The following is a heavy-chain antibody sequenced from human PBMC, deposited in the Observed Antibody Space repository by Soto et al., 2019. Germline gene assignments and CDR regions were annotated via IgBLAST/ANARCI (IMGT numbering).Heavy chain of an antibody. V-gene: IGHV4-30-2*06. Sequence: PSETLSLTCSASGVRISYGGYSWSWSRQSPGKGLEWLGYISHVETTYYNPSFQSRLSLSIDRTRNQFSLSLSSMTAADKAAYYCDRGGGYDYFDFWGQGSQVTVSS. CDR2: ISHVETT. CDR1: GVRISYGGYS. D-gene: IGHD5-18*01. CDR3: DRGGGYDYFDF. J-gene: IGHJ4*02.